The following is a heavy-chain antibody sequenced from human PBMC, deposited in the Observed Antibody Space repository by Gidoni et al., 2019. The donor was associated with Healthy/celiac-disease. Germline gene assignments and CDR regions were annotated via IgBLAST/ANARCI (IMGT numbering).Heavy chain of an antibody. CDR1: GGSFSGYY. V-gene: IGHV4-34*01. D-gene: IGHD5-12*01. CDR3: ARANIVATIWGGNWFDP. J-gene: IGHJ5*02. Sequence: QVQLQQWGAGLLQPSETLSLTCAVYGGSFSGYYWSWIRQPPGKGLEWTGEINHSGSTNYNPSLKSRVTISVDTSKNQFSLKLSSVTAADTAVYYCARANIVATIWGGNWFDPWGQGTLVTVSS. CDR2: INHSGST.